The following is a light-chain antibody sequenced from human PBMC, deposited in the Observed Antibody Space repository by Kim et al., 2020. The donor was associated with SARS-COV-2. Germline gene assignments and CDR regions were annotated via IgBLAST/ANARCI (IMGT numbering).Light chain of an antibody. CDR2: AAS. Sequence: ASVGDRVTITCRASQGINSWLVWYQQKPGKAPKLLIYAASNLQGGVPSRFSGSGSGTDFTLTISSLQPEDFATYYCQQANSFPLTFGGGTKVDIK. CDR1: QGINSW. CDR3: QQANSFPLT. V-gene: IGKV1-12*01. J-gene: IGKJ4*01.